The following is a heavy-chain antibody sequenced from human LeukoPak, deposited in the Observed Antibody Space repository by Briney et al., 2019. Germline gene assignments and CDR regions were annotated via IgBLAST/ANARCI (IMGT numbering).Heavy chain of an antibody. V-gene: IGHV3-7*01. J-gene: IGHJ5*02. Sequence: GGSLRLSCAASGFTFGSYWMSWVRQAPGKGLEWVANIKQDGSEKYYVDSVRGRFTISRDNAKNSLYLQMNSLRAEDTAVYYCARDRAVYCSGGSCLNWFDPWGQGTLVTVSS. CDR1: GFTFGSYW. D-gene: IGHD2-15*01. CDR3: ARDRAVYCSGGSCLNWFDP. CDR2: IKQDGSEK.